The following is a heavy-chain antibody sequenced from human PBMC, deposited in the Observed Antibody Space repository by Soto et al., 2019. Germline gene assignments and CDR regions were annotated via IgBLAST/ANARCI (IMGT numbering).Heavy chain of an antibody. J-gene: IGHJ5*02. CDR2: ISGTSSYI. V-gene: IGHV3-21*03. Sequence: GGSLRLSCGASGFNFSSYNMNWVRQAPGQGLEWVSSISGTSSYIYYAVSVKGRFTISRDNAKNSLYLQMNSLRAEDTGVYYCARLGEDSSDWEEHSWFDPRRQGTLVTVSS. D-gene: IGHD6-13*01. CDR1: GFNFSSYN. CDR3: ARLGEDSSDWEEHSWFDP.